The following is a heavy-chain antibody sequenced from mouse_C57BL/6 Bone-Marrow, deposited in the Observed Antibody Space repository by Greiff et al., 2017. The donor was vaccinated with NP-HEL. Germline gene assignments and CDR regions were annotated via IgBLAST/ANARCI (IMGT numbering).Heavy chain of an antibody. Sequence: EVTLVESGGGLVKPGGSLKLSCAASGFTFSDSGMHWVRQAPEKGLEWVAYISRGSSTIYYADTVKGRFTISRDNAKNTLFLQMTSLRSEDTAMYYCAKVVDWYFDVWGTGTTVTVSS. CDR1: GFTFSDSG. D-gene: IGHD1-1*01. CDR3: AKVVDWYFDV. CDR2: ISRGSSTI. J-gene: IGHJ1*03. V-gene: IGHV5-17*01.